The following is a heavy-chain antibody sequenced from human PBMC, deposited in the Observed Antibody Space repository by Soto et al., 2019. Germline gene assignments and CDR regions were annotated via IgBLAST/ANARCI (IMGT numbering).Heavy chain of an antibody. D-gene: IGHD4-4*01. Sequence: GGSLRLSCAASGFTFSSYGMHWVRQAPGKGLEWVAVISYDGRNRYYADSVKGRFAISRDDSKNTLYLQMNSLRAEDTAVYYCAKDRSKRWTFDYWGLGTLVTVSS. CDR3: AKDRSKRWTFDY. J-gene: IGHJ4*02. CDR1: GFTFSSYG. CDR2: ISYDGRNR. V-gene: IGHV3-30*18.